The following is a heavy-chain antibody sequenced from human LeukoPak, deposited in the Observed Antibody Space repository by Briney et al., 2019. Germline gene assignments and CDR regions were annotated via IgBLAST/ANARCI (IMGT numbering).Heavy chain of an antibody. D-gene: IGHD2-15*01. CDR1: GFTLSNVW. J-gene: IGHJ4*02. V-gene: IGHV3-15*01. CDR2: IKSKTDGGTT. CDR3: TTDGGSSNFDY. Sequence: GGSLRLSCAASGFTLSNVWMSWVRQAPGKGLEWVGRIKSKTDGGTTDYAAPVKGRVTISRDDSKNTLYLQINSLKTEDTALYYCTTDGGSSNFDYWGQGTLVTVSS.